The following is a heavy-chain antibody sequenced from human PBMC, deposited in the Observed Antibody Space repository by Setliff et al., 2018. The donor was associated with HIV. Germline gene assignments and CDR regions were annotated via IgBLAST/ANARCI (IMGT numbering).Heavy chain of an antibody. CDR1: GGSFSGYY. J-gene: IGHJ4*02. CDR2: INHSGST. CDR3: AAQGVL. Sequence: SETLSLTCAVYGGSFSGYYWSWIRQPPGKGLEWIGEINHSGSTNYNPSLKSRVTISVDTSMDQFSLKLNSVTAADTAVYFCAAQGVLWGQGTQVTVSS. V-gene: IGHV4-34*01.